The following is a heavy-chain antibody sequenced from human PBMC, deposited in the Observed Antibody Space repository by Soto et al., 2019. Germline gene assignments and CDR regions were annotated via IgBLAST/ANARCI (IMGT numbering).Heavy chain of an antibody. D-gene: IGHD2-2*01. CDR2: IYSSGKT. V-gene: IGHV4-4*07. Sequence: PSETMSLTCTVSGGSLNNYNWNWVRQSARTGLEWIGRIYSSGKTYYNPSLKSRVTLSLDMLNNQISLKVTSVTAADTAMYYCARERTYQMFGDDALDFWGLGTMVTVSS. CDR3: ARERTYQMFGDDALDF. J-gene: IGHJ3*01. CDR1: GGSLNNYN.